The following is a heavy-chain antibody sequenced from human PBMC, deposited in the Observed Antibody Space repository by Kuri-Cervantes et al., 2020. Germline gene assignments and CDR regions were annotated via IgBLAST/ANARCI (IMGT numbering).Heavy chain of an antibody. Sequence: SVKVSCKASGYTFTSYGISWVRQAPGQGLEWMGGIIPIFGTANYAQKFQGRVTITTDESTSTAYMELSSLRSEDTAVYYCARAYSSGWINAFDIWGQGTMVTVSS. D-gene: IGHD6-19*01. V-gene: IGHV1-69*05. CDR1: GYTFTSYG. J-gene: IGHJ3*02. CDR3: ARAYSSGWINAFDI. CDR2: IIPIFGTA.